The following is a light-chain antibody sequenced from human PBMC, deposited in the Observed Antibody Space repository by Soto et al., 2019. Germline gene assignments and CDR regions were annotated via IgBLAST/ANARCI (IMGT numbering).Light chain of an antibody. V-gene: IGLV2-8*01. CDR3: SSYAGSSNFYV. CDR2: EVS. CDR1: SSDVGAYNY. Sequence: QSVLTQPPSASGSPGQSVTISCTGTSSDVGAYNYVSWYQQRPGKAPKLMTYEVSKRPSGVPDRFSGSKSGNTASLTVSGLQAEDEADYYCSSYAGSSNFYVFGTGTKVTVL. J-gene: IGLJ1*01.